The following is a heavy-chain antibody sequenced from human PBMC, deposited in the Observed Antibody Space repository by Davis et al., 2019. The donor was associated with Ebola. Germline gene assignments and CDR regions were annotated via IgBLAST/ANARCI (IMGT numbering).Heavy chain of an antibody. D-gene: IGHD3-22*01. CDR3: ARERRYYYDSSGYYIMPYFDY. CDR2: IYYSGST. J-gene: IGHJ4*02. CDR1: GGSISSYY. Sequence: SETLSLTCTVSGGSISSYYWSWIRQPPGKGLAWIGYIYYSGSTNYNPSLKSRVTISVDTSKNQFSLKLSSVTAADTAVYYCARERRYYYDSSGYYIMPYFDYWGQGTLVTVSS. V-gene: IGHV4-59*01.